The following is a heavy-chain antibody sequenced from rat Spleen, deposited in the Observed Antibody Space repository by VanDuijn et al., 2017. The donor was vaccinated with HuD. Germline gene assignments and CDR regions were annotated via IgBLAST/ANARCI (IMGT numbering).Heavy chain of an antibody. V-gene: IGHV3-1*01. CDR3: ARSLDTYGWFAY. CDR2: IRSSGSS. CDR1: GYSITTKY. J-gene: IGHJ3*01. Sequence: EVQLQESGPGLVKPSKSLSLTCSITGYSITTKYWGWIRKFPGNKMEWIGHIRSSGSSSYNPSLESRISITRDTSKNQFFLHLNSVTAEDTATYYCARSLDTYGWFAYWGQGTLVTVSS. D-gene: IGHD2-1*01.